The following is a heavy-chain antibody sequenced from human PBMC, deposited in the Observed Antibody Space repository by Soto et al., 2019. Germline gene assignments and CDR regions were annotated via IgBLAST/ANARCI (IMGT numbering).Heavy chain of an antibody. CDR1: GGSIRDDRYY. D-gene: IGHD2-2*01. Sequence: QLQLQESGPGLVKPSETLSLTCTVSGGSIRDDRYYWGWIRQPPGKGLEWIGSIYYSGTSSYNPSLKSRVTMSVDTSKKQLSLRLSSVTAADTAVYYCARLHCDSPNCVPLDPLGQGTLVIVSS. CDR3: ARLHCDSPNCVPLDP. V-gene: IGHV4-39*01. CDR2: IYYSGTS. J-gene: IGHJ5*02.